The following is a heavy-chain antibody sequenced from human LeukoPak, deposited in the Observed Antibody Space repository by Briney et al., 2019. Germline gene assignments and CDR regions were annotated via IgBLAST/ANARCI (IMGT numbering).Heavy chain of an antibody. CDR3: ARDSGCSSTSCFLGVDV. CDR1: GFTFDDYA. J-gene: IGHJ6*02. V-gene: IGHV3-9*01. CDR2: ISWNSGSI. D-gene: IGHD2-2*01. Sequence: GGSLRLSCAASGFTFDDYAMHWVRQAPGKGLEWVSGISWNSGSIGYADSAKGRFTISRDNAKNSLYLQMNSLRAEDTALYYCARDSGCSSTSCFLGVDVWGQGTTVTVSS.